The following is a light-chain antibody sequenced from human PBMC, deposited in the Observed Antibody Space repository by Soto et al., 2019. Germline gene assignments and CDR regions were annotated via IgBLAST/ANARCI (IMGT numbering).Light chain of an antibody. J-gene: IGKJ2*01. CDR2: DSS. CDR1: QPISNG. CDR3: QDDNSGPST. V-gene: IGKV1-5*01. Sequence: DIQMTQSPSTLSASVGDRVTISCRAIQPISNGLAWYQHKPGKTPKPLIYDSSSLDTVVPPTSSGTGSVTQSTLANSALQPDYSAPYDCQDDNSGPSTVGQWTRLHI.